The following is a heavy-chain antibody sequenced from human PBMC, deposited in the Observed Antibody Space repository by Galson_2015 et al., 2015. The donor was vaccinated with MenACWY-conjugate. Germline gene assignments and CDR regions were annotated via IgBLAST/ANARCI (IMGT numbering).Heavy chain of an antibody. Sequence: SVKVSCKASEYTFTSFAMHWVRQAPGQSLEWMGWINAGTGSTEYSQKFQGRVTISSDTSAKIAYMELSSLTSEDTAVYFCAGSPRDYTSGRFSFHHWGQGTLLTVSS. CDR3: AGSPRDYTSGRFSFHH. CDR2: INAGTGST. V-gene: IGHV1-3*01. D-gene: IGHD3-10*01. CDR1: EYTFTSFA. J-gene: IGHJ1*01.